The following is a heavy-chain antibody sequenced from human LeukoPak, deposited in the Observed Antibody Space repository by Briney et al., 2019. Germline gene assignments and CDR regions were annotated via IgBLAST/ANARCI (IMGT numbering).Heavy chain of an antibody. V-gene: IGHV3-53*01. CDR3: ARDRYLDY. CDR1: GFTVSSNY. Sequence: RAGGSLRLSCAAAGFTVSSNYMSWVRQAPGKGLEWVSVIDSDGTTYYADSVKGRFTFSRDNSKNTLYLQMNSLRDEDTAVYYCARDRYLDYWGQGTLVTVSS. J-gene: IGHJ4*02. CDR2: IDSDGTT.